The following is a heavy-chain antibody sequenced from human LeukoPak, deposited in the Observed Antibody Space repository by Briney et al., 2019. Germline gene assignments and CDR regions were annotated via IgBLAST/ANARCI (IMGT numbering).Heavy chain of an antibody. Sequence: SETLSLTCTVSGGSISSYYWSWIRQPPGKGLEWIGYIYYSGSTNYNPSLKSRVTISVDTSKNQFSLKLSSVTAADTAVYYCARDGGYSYGYLDYYYYYGMDVWGQGTTVTVSS. CDR3: ARDGGYSYGYLDYYYYYGMDV. D-gene: IGHD5-18*01. CDR1: GGSISSYY. V-gene: IGHV4-59*01. CDR2: IYYSGST. J-gene: IGHJ6*02.